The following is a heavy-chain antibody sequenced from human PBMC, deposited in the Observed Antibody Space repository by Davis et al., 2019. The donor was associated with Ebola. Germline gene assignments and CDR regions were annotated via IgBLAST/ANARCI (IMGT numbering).Heavy chain of an antibody. D-gene: IGHD3-22*01. CDR1: GYTFTSYA. CDR3: AADYRPDSSGYIYYYGMDV. CDR2: INAGNGNT. Sequence: ASVKVSCKASGYTFTSYAMHWVRQAPGQRLEWMGWINAGNGNTKYSQKFQGRVTITRDMSTSTAYMELSSLRSEDTAVYYCAADYRPDSSGYIYYYGMDVWGKGTTVTVSS. V-gene: IGHV1-3*01. J-gene: IGHJ6*04.